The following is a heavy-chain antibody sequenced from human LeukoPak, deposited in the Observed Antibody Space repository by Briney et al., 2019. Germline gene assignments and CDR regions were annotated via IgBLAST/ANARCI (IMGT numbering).Heavy chain of an antibody. V-gene: IGHV1-69*05. CDR2: IIPIFGTA. J-gene: IGHJ6*03. CDR3: ARAEHSRADSYYYYYYMDV. D-gene: IGHD6-6*01. CDR1: GGTFSSYA. Sequence: GASVKVSCKASGGTFSSYAISWVRQAPGQGLEWMGRIIPIFGTANYAQKFQGRVTITTDESTSTAYMELSRLRSDDTAVYYCARAEHSRADSYYYYYYMDVWGKGTTVTVSS.